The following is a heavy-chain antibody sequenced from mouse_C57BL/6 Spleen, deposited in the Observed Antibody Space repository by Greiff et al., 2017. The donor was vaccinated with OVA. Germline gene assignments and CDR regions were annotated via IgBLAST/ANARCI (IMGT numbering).Heavy chain of an antibody. D-gene: IGHD2-3*01. V-gene: IGHV1-7*01. Sequence: VQLQQSGAELAKPGASVKLSCKASGYTFTSYWMHWVTQRPGQGLEWIGYINPSSGYTKYNQKFKDKATLTADKSSSTAYMQLSSRTYEDSAVYYCARSPIDDGYPLNFDDWGQGTTLTV. J-gene: IGHJ2*01. CDR3: ARSPIDDGYPLNFDD. CDR1: GYTFTSYW. CDR2: INPSSGYT.